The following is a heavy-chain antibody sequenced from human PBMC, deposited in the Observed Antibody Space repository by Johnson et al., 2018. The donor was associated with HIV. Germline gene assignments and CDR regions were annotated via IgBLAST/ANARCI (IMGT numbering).Heavy chain of an antibody. V-gene: IGHV3-30*02. CDR2: IRYDGSNK. Sequence: QVQLVESGGGVVQPGGSLRLSCAASGFTFSSYGMHWVRQAPGKGLEWVAFIRYDGSNKYYADSVKGRFTISRDNSKNTLYLQMNSLRAEDTAVYYCAKDRSEDSSGWEAFDIWGQGTMVTVSS. CDR1: GFTFSSYG. J-gene: IGHJ3*02. D-gene: IGHD6-19*01. CDR3: AKDRSEDSSGWEAFDI.